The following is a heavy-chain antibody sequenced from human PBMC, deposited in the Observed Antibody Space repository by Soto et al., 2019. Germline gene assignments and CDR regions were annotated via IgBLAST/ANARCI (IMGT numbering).Heavy chain of an antibody. CDR1: GGSISSGDYY. Sequence: PSETLSLTCTVSGGSISSGDYYWSWIRQPPGKGLEWIGYIYYSGSTYYNPSLKSRVTISVDTSKNQFSLKLSSVTAADTAVYYCARDPMKYLNYYGMDVWGQGTTVTVSS. J-gene: IGHJ6*02. CDR2: IYYSGST. CDR3: ARDPMKYLNYYGMDV. V-gene: IGHV4-30-4*01.